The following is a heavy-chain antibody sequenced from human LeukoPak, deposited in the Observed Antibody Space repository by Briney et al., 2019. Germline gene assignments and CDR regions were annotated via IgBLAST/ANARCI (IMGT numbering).Heavy chain of an antibody. CDR3: ARAQTTVVTPEPLDY. CDR1: GGTLSNHA. Sequence: VASVKVSCKASGGTLSNHAVSWVRQAPGQGLEWMGRIIPVSGTTNYAQKFQGRVTITTDESTSTVYMDLSSLRSEDTAVYYCARAQTTVVTPEPLDYWGQGTLVTVSS. V-gene: IGHV1-69*05. J-gene: IGHJ4*02. D-gene: IGHD4-23*01. CDR2: IIPVSGTT.